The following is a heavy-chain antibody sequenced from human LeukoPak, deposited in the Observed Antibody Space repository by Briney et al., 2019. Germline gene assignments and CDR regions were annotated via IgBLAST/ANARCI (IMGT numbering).Heavy chain of an antibody. Sequence: GGSLRLSCAASGFTFSSYSMNWVRQAPGKGLEWVSSISSSSSYIYYAGSVKGRFTISRDNAKNSLYLQMNSLRAEDTAVYYCARGSPFYDSNPPEGYGLDYFDYWGQGTLVTVSS. CDR3: ARGSPFYDSNPPEGYGLDYFDY. D-gene: IGHD3-22*01. V-gene: IGHV3-21*01. CDR2: ISSSSSYI. CDR1: GFTFSSYS. J-gene: IGHJ4*02.